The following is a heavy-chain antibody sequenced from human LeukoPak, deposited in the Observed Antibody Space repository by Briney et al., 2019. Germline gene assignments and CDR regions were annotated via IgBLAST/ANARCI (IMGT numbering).Heavy chain of an antibody. CDR1: GDSISSSSYF. CDR2: ISYSGNT. Sequence: PSETLSLTCTVSGDSISSSSYFWGWIRQPPGKGLEWIGSISYSGNTYYNPSLKSRVTISVDTSKNQFPLNLNSVTAADTAVYYCARPGYYGDYAFDYWGQGTLVTVSS. V-gene: IGHV4-39*01. CDR3: ARPGYYGDYAFDY. J-gene: IGHJ4*02. D-gene: IGHD4-17*01.